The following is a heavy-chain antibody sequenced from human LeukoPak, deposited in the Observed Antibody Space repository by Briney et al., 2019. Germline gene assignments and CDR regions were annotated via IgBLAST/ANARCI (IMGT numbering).Heavy chain of an antibody. CDR2: IYTSGST. V-gene: IGHV4-59*10. J-gene: IGHJ6*02. D-gene: IGHD6-13*01. CDR1: GGSFSGYY. CDR3: AGGVVRYSSSWLGYYYGMDV. Sequence: SETLSLTCAVYGGSFSGYYWSWIRQPAGKRLEWIGRIYTSGSTNYNPSLKSRVTMSVDTSKNQFSLKLSSVTAADTAVYYCAGGVVRYSSSWLGYYYGMDVWGQGTTVTVSS.